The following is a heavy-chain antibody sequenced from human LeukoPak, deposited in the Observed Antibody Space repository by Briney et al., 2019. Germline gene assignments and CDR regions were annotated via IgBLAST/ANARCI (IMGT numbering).Heavy chain of an antibody. CDR2: ISGSGGTT. D-gene: IGHD7-27*01. Sequence: GGTLRLSCAASGFTFSSYGMSWVRQAPGKGLEWVSAISGSGGTTYYADSVKGRFTISRDNAKNTVYLQMNSLRAEDTAVYYCARDRWGAFDIWGQGTMVTVSS. V-gene: IGHV3-23*01. J-gene: IGHJ3*02. CDR3: ARDRWGAFDI. CDR1: GFTFSSYG.